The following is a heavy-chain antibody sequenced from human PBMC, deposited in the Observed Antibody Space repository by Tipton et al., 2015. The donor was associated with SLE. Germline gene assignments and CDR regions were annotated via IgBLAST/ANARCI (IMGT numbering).Heavy chain of an antibody. Sequence: TLSLTCAVYGGSFSGYYWSWIHQPPGKGLEWIGEINHSGSTNYNPSLKSRVTISVDTSKNQFSLKLSSVTAADTAVYYCAREGDYSSGWYNWFDPWAREPWSPSPQ. CDR1: GGSFSGYY. J-gene: IGHJ5*02. V-gene: IGHV4-34*01. D-gene: IGHD6-19*01. CDR2: INHSGST. CDR3: AREGDYSSGWYNWFDP.